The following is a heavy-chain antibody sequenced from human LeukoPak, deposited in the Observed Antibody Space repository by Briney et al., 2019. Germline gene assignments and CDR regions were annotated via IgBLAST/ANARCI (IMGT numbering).Heavy chain of an antibody. V-gene: IGHV3-7*03. CDR3: ARDRMYYDFWSGYSNNFDY. D-gene: IGHD3-3*01. CDR2: IKQDGSEK. J-gene: IGHJ4*02. Sequence: MXXVRQAPGKGLEWVANIKQDGSEKYYVDSVKGRFTISRDNAKNSLYLQMNSLRAEDTAVYYCARDRMYYDFWSGYSNNFDYWGQGTLVTVSS.